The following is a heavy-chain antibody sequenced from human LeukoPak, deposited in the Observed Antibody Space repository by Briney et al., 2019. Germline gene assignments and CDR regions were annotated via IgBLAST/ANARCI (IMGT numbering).Heavy chain of an antibody. Sequence: SETLSLTCTVSGGSISSYYWSWIRQPPGKGLEWIGYIYYSGSTNYNPSLKSRVTISVDTSKNQFSLKLSSVTAADTAVYYCARGITMLDDAFDIWGQGTMVTVSS. CDR2: IYYSGST. CDR1: GGSISSYY. CDR3: ARGITMLDDAFDI. D-gene: IGHD3-10*02. V-gene: IGHV4-59*01. J-gene: IGHJ3*02.